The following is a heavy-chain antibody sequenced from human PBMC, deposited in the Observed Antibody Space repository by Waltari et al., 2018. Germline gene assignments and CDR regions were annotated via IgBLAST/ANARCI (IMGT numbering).Heavy chain of an antibody. CDR3: ASGFYYGMDV. CDR1: GYTFTSYY. J-gene: IGHJ6*02. V-gene: IGHV1-46*01. Sequence: QVQLVQSGAEVKKPGASVKVSCKASGYTFTSYYMHWVRQAPGQGLEWLGIINPSGGSTSYAQKFQVRVTMTRETSTSTGYMELSSLRSEDTAVYYCASGFYYGMDVWGQGTTVTVSS. CDR2: INPSGGST.